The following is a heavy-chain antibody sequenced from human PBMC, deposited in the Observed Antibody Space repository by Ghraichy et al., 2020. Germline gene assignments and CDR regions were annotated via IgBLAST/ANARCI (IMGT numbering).Heavy chain of an antibody. CDR1: GYTFTTYD. D-gene: IGHD2-15*01. CDR3: ARYSDGAFDH. Sequence: ASVKVSCKASGYTFTTYDINWVRQAPGQGLEWMGWMNPNRGVTDYAQQFQGRVTMTRITSTGTAYMELSSLRSDDTDIYYCARYSDGAFDHWGQGTQVTVSS. V-gene: IGHV1-8*01. J-gene: IGHJ4*02. CDR2: MNPNRGVT.